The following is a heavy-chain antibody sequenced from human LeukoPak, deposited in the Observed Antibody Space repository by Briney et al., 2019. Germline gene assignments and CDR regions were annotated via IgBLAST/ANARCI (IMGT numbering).Heavy chain of an antibody. CDR3: ARDPPYSGYDEYYFDY. Sequence: GGSLRLSCAASGFTFSSYWMSWVRQAPGKGLEWVANIKQDGSEKYYVDSVKGRFTISRDNAKNSLYLQMNSLRAEDTAVYYCARDPPYSGYDEYYFDYWGQGTLVTVSS. V-gene: IGHV3-7*01. CDR2: IKQDGSEK. D-gene: IGHD5-12*01. CDR1: GFTFSSYW. J-gene: IGHJ4*02.